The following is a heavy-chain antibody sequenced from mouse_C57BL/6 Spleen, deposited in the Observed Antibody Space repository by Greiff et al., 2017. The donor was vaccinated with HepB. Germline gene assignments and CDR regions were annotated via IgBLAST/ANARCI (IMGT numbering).Heavy chain of an antibody. CDR3: ANYYDYDGACAY. D-gene: IGHD2-4*01. Sequence: EVMLVESGGGLVKPGGSLKLSCAASGFTFSSYAMSWVRQTPEKRLEWVATISDGGSYTYYPDNVKGRFTISRDNAKNNLYLQMSHLKSEDTAMYYCANYYDYDGACAYWGQGTLVTVSA. J-gene: IGHJ3*01. V-gene: IGHV5-4*03. CDR2: ISDGGSYT. CDR1: GFTFSSYA.